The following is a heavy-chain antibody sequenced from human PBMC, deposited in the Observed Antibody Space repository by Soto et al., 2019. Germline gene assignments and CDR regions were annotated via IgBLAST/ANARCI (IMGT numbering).Heavy chain of an antibody. V-gene: IGHV1-2*02. Sequence: ASVKVSCKASGYTFTGYYMHWVRQAPGQGLEWMGWINPNSGGTNYAQKFQGRVTISRDNAKNTLYLQMNSLRAEDTAVYYCASGTTGAPQWDFDYWGQGTLVTVSS. CDR1: GYTFTGYY. CDR2: INPNSGGT. CDR3: ASGTTGAPQWDFDY. J-gene: IGHJ4*02. D-gene: IGHD7-27*01.